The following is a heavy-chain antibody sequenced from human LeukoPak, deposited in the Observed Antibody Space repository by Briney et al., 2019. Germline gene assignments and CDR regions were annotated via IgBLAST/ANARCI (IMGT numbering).Heavy chain of an antibody. V-gene: IGHV3-30*02. CDR1: GFTFSSYG. CDR2: IRYDGSNK. D-gene: IGHD5-24*01. J-gene: IGHJ6*02. Sequence: GGSLRLSCAASGFTFSSYGMHWVRQAPGKGLEWVAFIRYDGSNKYYADSVKGRFTISRDNTKNSLYLQMYSLRAEDTAVYYCARDSGVEMAPSYYYGMDVWGQGPTVTVSS. CDR3: ARDSGVEMAPSYYYGMDV.